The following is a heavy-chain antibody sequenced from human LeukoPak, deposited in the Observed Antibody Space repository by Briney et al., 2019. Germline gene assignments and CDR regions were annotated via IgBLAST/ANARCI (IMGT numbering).Heavy chain of an antibody. Sequence: SQTLSLTRTVSGGSISSGGYYWSWIRQHPGKGLEWIGYIYYSGSTYYNPSLKSRVTISVDTSKNQFSLKLSSVTAADTAVYYCARDSLAVAPRGYFDYWGQGTLVTVSS. CDR2: IYYSGST. D-gene: IGHD6-19*01. CDR1: GGSISSGGYY. J-gene: IGHJ4*02. V-gene: IGHV4-31*03. CDR3: ARDSLAVAPRGYFDY.